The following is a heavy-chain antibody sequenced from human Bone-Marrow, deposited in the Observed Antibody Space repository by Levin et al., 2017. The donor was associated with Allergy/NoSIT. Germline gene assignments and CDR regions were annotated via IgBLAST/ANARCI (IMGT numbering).Heavy chain of an antibody. J-gene: IGHJ4*01. CDR3: AREEKTFLLDVNDDYDRSGCLYFDD. D-gene: IGHD3-22*01. CDR1: VDSFNNHG. V-gene: IGHV1-69*13. Sequence: WASVKVSCETSVDSFNNHGMSWVRQAPGQGLEWLGGIIPPLGSATYAQKFQGRLTLTADESTSTLYMELKSLRPEDTAVYYCAREEKTFLLDVNDDYDRSGCLYFDDWGQGTLVTVSS. CDR2: IIPPLGSA.